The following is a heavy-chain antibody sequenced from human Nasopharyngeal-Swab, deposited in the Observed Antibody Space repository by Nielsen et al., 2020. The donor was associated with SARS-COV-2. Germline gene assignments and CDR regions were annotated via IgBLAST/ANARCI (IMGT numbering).Heavy chain of an antibody. V-gene: IGHV4-34*01. CDR1: GGTLNGFH. D-gene: IGHD3-3*01. J-gene: IGHJ4*02. CDR2: INDRGSG. CDR3: ASSHLGGYFWSGYYPFDY. Sequence: SETLSLTCVVFGGTLNGFHWKWIRQTPGKGLEWIGEINDRGSGNYNPSLRSRVTISAGTSNIQFSLKLNSVTAADTAVYYCASSHLGGYFWSGYYPFDYWGQGTLVTVSS.